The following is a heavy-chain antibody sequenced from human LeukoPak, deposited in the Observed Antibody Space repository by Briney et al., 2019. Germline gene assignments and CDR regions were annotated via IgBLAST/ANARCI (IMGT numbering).Heavy chain of an antibody. CDR2: IIPIFGTA. J-gene: IGHJ5*02. CDR1: EGTFSSYA. D-gene: IGHD2-2*01. Sequence: SVKVSCKASEGTFSSYAISWVRQAPGQGLEWMGGIIPIFGTANYAQKFQGRVTITTDESTSTAYMELSSLRSEDTAVYYCARDNVPATTNWFDPWGQGTLVTVPS. V-gene: IGHV1-69*05. CDR3: ARDNVPATTNWFDP.